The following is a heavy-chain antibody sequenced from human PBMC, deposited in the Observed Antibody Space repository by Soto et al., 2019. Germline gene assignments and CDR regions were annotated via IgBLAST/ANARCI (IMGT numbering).Heavy chain of an antibody. D-gene: IGHD1-26*01. CDR3: ARDDEGGSDCDLGY. CDR1: GFTFSSHA. Sequence: QVQLVESGGGVVQPGRSLRLSCAVSGFTFSSHAMHWVRQAPGKGLEWVALISSDGSNKYYADSVMGRFTTSRDNSKNTMYLQMNSLRVEDTAVYYCARDDEGGSDCDLGYWGQGALVTVSS. CDR2: ISSDGSNK. J-gene: IGHJ4*02. V-gene: IGHV3-30-3*01.